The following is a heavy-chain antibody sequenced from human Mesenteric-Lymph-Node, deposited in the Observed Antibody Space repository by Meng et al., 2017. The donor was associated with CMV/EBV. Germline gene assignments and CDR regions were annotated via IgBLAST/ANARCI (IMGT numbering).Heavy chain of an antibody. CDR1: GGSISSSSW. D-gene: IGHD1-26*01. Sequence: CSVSGGSISSSSWWSWVRQPPGKGLEWIGEIYHSGSTNYNPSLKSRVTISVDKSKNQFSLKLSSVTAADTAVYYCAQKIVGATWGFDYWGQGTLVT. CDR2: IYHSGST. J-gene: IGHJ4*02. CDR3: AQKIVGATWGFDY. V-gene: IGHV4-4*02.